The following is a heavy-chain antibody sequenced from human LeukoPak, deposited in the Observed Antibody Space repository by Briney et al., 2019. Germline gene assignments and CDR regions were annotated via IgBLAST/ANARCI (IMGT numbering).Heavy chain of an antibody. J-gene: IGHJ5*02. D-gene: IGHD3-22*01. CDR2: IIPNFGTA. Sequence: XKASGGTFISYAISWVRQAPGQGREWMGGIIPNFGTANYAQKFQGRVTITRDESTRTVYMEVSSLSSEDTAVYYCARDRSLYYYDSSGLEGFDPWGQGTLVTVSS. CDR3: ARDRSLYYYDSSGLEGFDP. V-gene: IGHV1-69*05. CDR1: GGTFISYA.